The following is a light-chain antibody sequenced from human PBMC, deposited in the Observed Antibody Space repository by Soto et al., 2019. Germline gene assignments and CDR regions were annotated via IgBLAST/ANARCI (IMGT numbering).Light chain of an antibody. J-gene: IGKJ2*01. CDR1: QRVSSN. CDR2: AAS. Sequence: IVMTQSPATLSVSPGERATLSCRASQRVSSNLAWYQQKPGQAPRLLIFAASIRATGVPARFSAGGSGTEFTLTISSLQSEDFAIYYCQQYNDWPTYTFGQGTNLEIK. V-gene: IGKV3-15*01. CDR3: QQYNDWPTYT.